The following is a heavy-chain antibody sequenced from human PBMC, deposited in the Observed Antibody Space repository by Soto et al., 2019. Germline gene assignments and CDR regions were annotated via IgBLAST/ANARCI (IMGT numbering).Heavy chain of an antibody. CDR1: GFTFNDYW. CDR3: TRVGGGSGNYDY. D-gene: IGHD3-10*01. J-gene: IGHJ4*02. Sequence: EVHLVESGGALVQPGGSLRLSCVASGFTFNDYWMHWIRHVPGRGPEWVARVNREGTGTTYAASVKGRFTISRDNAKDILFLQMNSLRLEDTAVYYCTRVGGGSGNYDYWGQGTQVSVSS. V-gene: IGHV3-74*03. CDR2: VNREGTGT.